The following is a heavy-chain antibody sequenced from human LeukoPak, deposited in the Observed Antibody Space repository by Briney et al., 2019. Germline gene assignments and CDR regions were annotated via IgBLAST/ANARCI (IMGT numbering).Heavy chain of an antibody. Sequence: GRSLRLSCAASGFTFSSYGMHWVRQAPGKGLEWVAVIWYDGSNKYYADSVKGRFTISRDNFKNTLYLQMNSLRAEDTAEYYCARTLKYYYDSGAFDYWGQGTLVTVSS. D-gene: IGHD3-22*01. CDR1: GFTFSSYG. CDR2: IWYDGSNK. V-gene: IGHV3-33*01. J-gene: IGHJ4*02. CDR3: ARTLKYYYDSGAFDY.